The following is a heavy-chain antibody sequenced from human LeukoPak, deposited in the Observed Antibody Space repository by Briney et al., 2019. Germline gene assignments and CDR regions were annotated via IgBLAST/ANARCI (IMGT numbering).Heavy chain of an antibody. D-gene: IGHD3-10*01. CDR1: GGSISGYN. CDR2: IYSSGSA. J-gene: IGHJ4*02. Sequence: SETLSLTCTVSGGSISGYNWTWIRQPVGKGLEWIGRIYSSGSAKYNPSLKSRVTISVDTSKNQFSLKLSSVTAADTAVYYCARSANYYGSGDYIWGQGTLVTVSS. CDR3: ARSANYYGSGDYI. V-gene: IGHV4-4*07.